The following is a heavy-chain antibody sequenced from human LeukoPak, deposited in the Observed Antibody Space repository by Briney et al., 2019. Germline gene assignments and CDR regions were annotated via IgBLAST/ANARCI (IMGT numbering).Heavy chain of an antibody. V-gene: IGHV3-9*01. D-gene: IGHD3-9*01. CDR3: AKDTYYDILTGYMGFDY. CDR1: GFTFDDYA. CDR2: ISWNSGSI. J-gene: IGHJ4*02. Sequence: GGSLRLYCAASGFTFDDYAMHWVRQAPGKGLEWVSGISWNSGSIGYADSVKGRFTISRDNAKNSLYLQMNSLRAEDTALYYCAKDTYYDILTGYMGFDYWGQGTLVTVSS.